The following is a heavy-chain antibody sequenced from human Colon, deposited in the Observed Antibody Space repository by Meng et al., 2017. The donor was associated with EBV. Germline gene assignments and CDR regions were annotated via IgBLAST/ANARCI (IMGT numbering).Heavy chain of an antibody. CDR2: IYYSGST. J-gene: IGHJ4*02. CDR3: ARDDCSGGSCYAD. Sequence: VQLLGSGPGLVMPSETLSLTCTVSGGSIVGHYWSWIRQPPGKGLEWIGYIYYSGSTNYNPSLKSRVTMSVDTSKNQFSLTLTSVTTADTADYYCARDDCSGGSCYADWGQGTLVTVSS. D-gene: IGHD2-15*01. CDR1: GGSIVGHY. V-gene: IGHV4-59*11.